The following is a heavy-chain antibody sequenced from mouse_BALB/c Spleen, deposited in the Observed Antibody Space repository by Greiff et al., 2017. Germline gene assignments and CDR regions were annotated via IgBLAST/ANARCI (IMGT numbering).Heavy chain of an antibody. CDR2: INPSNGRT. D-gene: IGHD2-1*01. J-gene: IGHJ4*01. V-gene: IGHV1S81*02. Sequence: VQLHQPGAELVKPGASVKLSCKASGYTFTSYWMHWVKQRPGQGLEWIGEINPSNGRTNYNEKFKSKATLTVDKSSSTAYMQLSSLTSEDSAVYYCARWGNYLYYYAMDYWGQGTSVTVSS. CDR1: GYTFTSYW. CDR3: ARWGNYLYYYAMDY.